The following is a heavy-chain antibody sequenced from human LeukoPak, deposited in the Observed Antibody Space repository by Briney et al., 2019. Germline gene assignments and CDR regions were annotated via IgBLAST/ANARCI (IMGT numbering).Heavy chain of an antibody. CDR2: IGAYNGNT. CDR3: ARWDYGDYSANC. Sequence: EASVKVSCKASGYTFTSYGISWVRQAPGQGLEWMGWIGAYNGNTNYAQKLQGRVTMTTDTSTSTAYMELRSLRSDDTAVYYCARWDYGDYSANCWGQGTLVTVSS. J-gene: IGHJ4*02. CDR1: GYTFTSYG. V-gene: IGHV1-18*01. D-gene: IGHD4-17*01.